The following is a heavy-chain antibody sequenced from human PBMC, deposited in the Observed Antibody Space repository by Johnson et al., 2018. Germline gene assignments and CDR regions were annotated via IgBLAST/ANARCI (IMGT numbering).Heavy chain of an antibody. J-gene: IGHJ6*02. CDR3: ARGGGVVVVAAFNYGMDV. CDR1: GFTFSSSG. V-gene: IGHV3-30*03. CDR2: ISYDESNK. D-gene: IGHD2-15*01. Sequence: VQLVESGGGVVQPGRSLRLSCAASGFTFSSSGIHWVRQAPGKGLEWVAVISYDESNKYYGDAVKGRFTISRYNSKYTLFLEMNSLRAEETAVYYCARGGGVVVVAAFNYGMDVWGQGTTVTVSS.